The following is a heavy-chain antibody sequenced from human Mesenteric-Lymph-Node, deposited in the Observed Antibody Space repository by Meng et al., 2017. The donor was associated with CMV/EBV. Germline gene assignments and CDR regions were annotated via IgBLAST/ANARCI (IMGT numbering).Heavy chain of an antibody. CDR3: ARGGYSSSFRWFDP. V-gene: IGHV4-31*02. CDR2: IYYSGGT. J-gene: IGHJ5*02. CDR1: CGSISSGGYY. Sequence: SCGSISSGGYYWSWIRQHPGKGLEWIGYIYYSGGTYYNPSLKSRVTISVDTSKNQFSLKLSSVTAADTAVYYCARGGYSSSFRWFDPWGQGTLVTVSS. D-gene: IGHD6-6*01.